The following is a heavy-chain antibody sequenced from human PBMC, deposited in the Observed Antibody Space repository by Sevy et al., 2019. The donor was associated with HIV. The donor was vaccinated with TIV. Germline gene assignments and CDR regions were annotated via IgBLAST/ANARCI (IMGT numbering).Heavy chain of an antibody. D-gene: IGHD6-19*01. CDR2: ISGSGGST. V-gene: IGHV3-23*01. CDR3: AKDSSSGWTGYWFDP. J-gene: IGHJ5*02. Sequence: GGSLRLSCAASGFTFSSYAMSWVRQAPGKGLEWVSAISGSGGSTYYADSVKGRFTISRDNSKNTLYLQMNSLRAEDTAVYYFAKDSSSGWTGYWFDPWGQGTLVTVSS. CDR1: GFTFSSYA.